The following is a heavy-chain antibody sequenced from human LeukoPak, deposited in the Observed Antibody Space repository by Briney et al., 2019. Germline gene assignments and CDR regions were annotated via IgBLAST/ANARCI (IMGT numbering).Heavy chain of an antibody. Sequence: SETLSLTCTVSGGSISSYYWSWIRQSPGKGLEWIAEINHRGDTNYNPSVKSRVTISVDTSKNQFSLKVTSLTAADTAVYYCARGPTISETGYFDYWGQGTLVTVSS. CDR2: INHRGDT. D-gene: IGHD1-1*01. CDR1: GGSISSYY. V-gene: IGHV4-34*01. CDR3: ARGPTISETGYFDY. J-gene: IGHJ4*03.